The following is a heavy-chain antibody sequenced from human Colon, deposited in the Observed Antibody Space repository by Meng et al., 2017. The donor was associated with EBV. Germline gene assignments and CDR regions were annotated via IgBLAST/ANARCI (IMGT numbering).Heavy chain of an antibody. Sequence: VELQESGPGLVKPSGTLSLTCAVSGGSLSSRHWWSWVRQPPGKGLEWIGEIYHSGSTNYNPSLKSRVTISVDESKNQFSLRLSSVTAADTAVYYCARVGAYCGGDCYHPRWGQGTLVTVSS. V-gene: IGHV4-4*02. D-gene: IGHD2-21*02. CDR2: IYHSGST. J-gene: IGHJ4*02. CDR3: ARVGAYCGGDCYHPR. CDR1: GGSLSSRHW.